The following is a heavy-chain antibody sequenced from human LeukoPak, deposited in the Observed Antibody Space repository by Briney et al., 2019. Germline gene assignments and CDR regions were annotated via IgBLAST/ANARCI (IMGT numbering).Heavy chain of an antibody. D-gene: IGHD3-10*01. V-gene: IGHV3-30*03. CDR3: ASWRGITMVRGASEY. J-gene: IGHJ4*01. CDR2: ISYDGSNK. Sequence: PGRSLRLSCAASGFTFSSYGMHWVRQAPGKGLEWVAVISYDGSNKYYADSVKGRFTISRDNSKNTLYLQMNSLRAEDTAVYYCASWRGITMVRGASEYWGQEPWSPSPQ. CDR1: GFTFSSYG.